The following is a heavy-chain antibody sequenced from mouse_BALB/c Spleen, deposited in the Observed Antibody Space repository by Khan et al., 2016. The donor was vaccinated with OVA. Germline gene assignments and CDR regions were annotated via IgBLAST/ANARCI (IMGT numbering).Heavy chain of an antibody. CDR1: GFSLTDYA. CDR3: AKDPPYYSLDY. Sequence: QVQLKESGPGLVAPSQSLSITCTVSGFSLTDYAVSWIRQPPGKGLEWLGVIWAGGNKYYNSVLKSRLSISKDNSKSQVFLKVNRLQTDDTAMYYCAKDPPYYSLDYWGQGTSVTVSS. J-gene: IGHJ4*01. V-gene: IGHV2-6-5*01. CDR2: IWAGGNK.